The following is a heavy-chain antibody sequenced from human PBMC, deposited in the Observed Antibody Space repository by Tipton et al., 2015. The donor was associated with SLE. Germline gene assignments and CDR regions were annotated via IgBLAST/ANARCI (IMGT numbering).Heavy chain of an antibody. CDR1: GYSISSGYY. CDR2: IYYSGST. D-gene: IGHD1-26*01. CDR3: ARGGSFDAFDI. V-gene: IGHV4-38-2*01. Sequence: LRLSCAVSGYSISSGYYWGWIRQPPGKGLEWIGYIYYSGSTNYNPSLKSRVTISVDTSKNQFSLKLSSVTAADTAVYFCARGGSFDAFDIWGQGTLVTVSS. J-gene: IGHJ3*02.